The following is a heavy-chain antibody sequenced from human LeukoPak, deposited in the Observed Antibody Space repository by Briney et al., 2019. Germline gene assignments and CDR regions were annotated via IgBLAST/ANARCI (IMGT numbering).Heavy chain of an antibody. CDR1: GFTFSGYS. CDR2: ISSSSSYI. Sequence: GGSLRLSCAASGFTFSGYSMNWVRQAPGKGLEWVSSISSSSSYIYYADSVKGRFTISRDNAKNSLYLQMNSLRAEDTAVYYCARASSQGIQLWLLDYWGQGTLVTVSS. CDR3: ARASSQGIQLWLLDY. V-gene: IGHV3-21*01. J-gene: IGHJ4*02. D-gene: IGHD5-18*01.